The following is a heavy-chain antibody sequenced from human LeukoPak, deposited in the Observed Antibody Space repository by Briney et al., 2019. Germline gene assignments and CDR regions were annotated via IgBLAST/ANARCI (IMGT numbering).Heavy chain of an antibody. J-gene: IGHJ5*02. CDR1: GFTFSSYA. V-gene: IGHV3-23*01. Sequence: GGSLRLSCAASGFTFSSYAMSWVRQAPGKGLEWVSAISGSGGSIYYADSVKGRFTISRDNSKNTLYLQMNSLRAEDTAVYYCAKRRITCSGGSCYAAGEFDPWGQGTLVTVSS. D-gene: IGHD2-15*01. CDR3: AKRRITCSGGSCYAAGEFDP. CDR2: ISGSGGSI.